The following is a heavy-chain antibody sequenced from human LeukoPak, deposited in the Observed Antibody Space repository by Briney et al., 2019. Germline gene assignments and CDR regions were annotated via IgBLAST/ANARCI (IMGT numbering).Heavy chain of an antibody. CDR3: ARLSSHYGDYKVDP. V-gene: IGHV1-8*01. D-gene: IGHD4-17*01. J-gene: IGHJ5*02. Sequence: ASVKVSCKASGYIFSNYDINWVRQATGQGLEWMGWMNPKSGNAGYAQNFQGRVTMTRDTSISTAYMELSSLRSEDTAVYYCARLSSHYGDYKVDPWGQGTLVTVSS. CDR2: MNPKSGNA. CDR1: GYIFSNYD.